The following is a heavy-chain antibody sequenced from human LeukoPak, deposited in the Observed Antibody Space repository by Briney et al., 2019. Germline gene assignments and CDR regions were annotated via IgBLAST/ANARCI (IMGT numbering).Heavy chain of an antibody. Sequence: GGSLRLSCAASGFTFSSYWMHWVRQAPGKGLVWVSRINSDGSSTSYADSVKGRFTISRDNAKNTLYLQMNSLRAEGTAVYYCARGPGAIDAFDIWGQGTMVTVSS. D-gene: IGHD3-10*01. V-gene: IGHV3-74*01. CDR3: ARGPGAIDAFDI. CDR2: INSDGSST. CDR1: GFTFSSYW. J-gene: IGHJ3*02.